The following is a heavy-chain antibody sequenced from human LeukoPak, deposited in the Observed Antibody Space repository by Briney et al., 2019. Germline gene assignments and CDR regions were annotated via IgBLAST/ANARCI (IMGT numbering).Heavy chain of an antibody. Sequence: GGSLRLSCGASRFTFSSYGMGWVRQAPGKGLEWFSSISGGGTNTHYADSVKGRFTISRDNSKNTLYLQMSRLRAEDTAVYYCAKCVVRGLSCHRRSNCGEGTLVTVSS. D-gene: IGHD3-10*01. V-gene: IGHV3-23*01. CDR2: ISGGGTNT. CDR1: RFTFSSYG. CDR3: AKCVVRGLSCHRRSN. J-gene: IGHJ4*02.